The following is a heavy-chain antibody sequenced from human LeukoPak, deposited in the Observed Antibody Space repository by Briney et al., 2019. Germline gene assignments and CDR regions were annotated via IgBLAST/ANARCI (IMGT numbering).Heavy chain of an antibody. V-gene: IGHV1-2*02. Sequence: ASVKVSCKASGYMFTGYYMHWVRQAPGQGLEWMGWINPNSGGTNYAQKLQGRVTMTTDTSTSTAYMELRSLRSDDTAVYYCARGPPMRYCSGGSCYSGFDPWGQGTLVTVSS. D-gene: IGHD2-15*01. CDR3: ARGPPMRYCSGGSCYSGFDP. J-gene: IGHJ5*02. CDR1: GYMFTGYY. CDR2: INPNSGGT.